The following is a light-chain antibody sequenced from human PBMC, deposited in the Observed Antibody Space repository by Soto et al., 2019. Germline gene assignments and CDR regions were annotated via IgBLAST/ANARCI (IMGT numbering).Light chain of an antibody. CDR2: KAS. CDR1: QRISFW. J-gene: IGKJ1*01. CDR3: QQYNNYSWT. V-gene: IGKV1-5*03. Sequence: DIQMTQSPSTLSASVGDRVAITCRASQRISFWLAWYQQKPGKAPKLLIYKASSLESGVPSRFSGSGSGTEFTLTISSLQPDDFATYYCQQYNNYSWTFGQGNKVEIK.